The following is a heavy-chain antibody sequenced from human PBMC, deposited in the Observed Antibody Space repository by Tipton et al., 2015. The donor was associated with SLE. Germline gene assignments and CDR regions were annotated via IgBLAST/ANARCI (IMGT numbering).Heavy chain of an antibody. J-gene: IGHJ3*02. D-gene: IGHD6-13*01. CDR2: IYYSGST. V-gene: IGHV4-59*01. CDR3: ARGGSSWPDAFDI. Sequence: LRLSCTVSGGSISSYYWSWIRQPPGKGLEWIGYIYYSGSTNYNPSLKSRATISVDTSKNQFSLKLSSVTAADTAVYYCARGGSSWPDAFDIWGQRTMVTVSS. CDR1: GGSISSYY.